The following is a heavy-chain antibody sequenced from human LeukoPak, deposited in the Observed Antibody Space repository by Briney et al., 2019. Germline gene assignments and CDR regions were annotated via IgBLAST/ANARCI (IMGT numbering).Heavy chain of an antibody. CDR3: ARVLQPAGRAFDI. J-gene: IGHJ3*02. CDR2: IYSGGST. V-gene: IGHV3-66*01. Sequence: GGSLRLSCAASGFTVSSNYMSWVRQAPGKGLEWVSVIYSGGSTYYADSVKGRFTISRDNSKNTLYLQMNSLRAEDTAVYYCARVLQPAGRAFDIWGQGTMVTVSS. CDR1: GFTVSSNY.